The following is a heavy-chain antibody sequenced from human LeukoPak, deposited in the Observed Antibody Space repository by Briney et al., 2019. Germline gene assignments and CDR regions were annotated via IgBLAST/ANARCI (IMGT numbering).Heavy chain of an antibody. CDR1: GGTFSSYA. CDR2: IIPIFGTA. CDR3: AKTSSVRSPFDY. V-gene: IGHV1-69*05. Sequence: ASVKVSCKASGGTFSSYAISWVRQAPGQGLEWMGGIIPIFGTANYAQKFQGRVTITTDESTSTAYMELSSLRSEDTAVYYCAKTSSVRSPFDYWGQGTLVTVSS. D-gene: IGHD3-10*01. J-gene: IGHJ4*02.